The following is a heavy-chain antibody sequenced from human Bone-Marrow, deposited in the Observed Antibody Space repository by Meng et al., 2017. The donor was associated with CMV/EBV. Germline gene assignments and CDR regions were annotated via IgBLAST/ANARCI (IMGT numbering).Heavy chain of an antibody. Sequence: ASVKVSCKASGYTFTSYYMHWVRQPPGQGLEWMGIINPSGGSTSYAQKFQGRVTMTRDTATSTAYMELSSLSSEDKAVYYCAGVPPTSLTNGGPAGYAFDIWGQGTMVTVSS. CDR3: AGVPPTSLTNGGPAGYAFDI. V-gene: IGHV1-46*01. J-gene: IGHJ3*02. D-gene: IGHD4-23*01. CDR1: GYTFTSYY. CDR2: INPSGGST.